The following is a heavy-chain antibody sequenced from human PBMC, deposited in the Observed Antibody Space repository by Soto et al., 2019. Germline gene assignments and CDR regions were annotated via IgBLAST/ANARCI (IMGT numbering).Heavy chain of an antibody. CDR1: GGSFTSYA. CDR3: ARGVWDCSGGSCSGWLGP. D-gene: IGHD2-15*01. J-gene: IGHJ5*02. V-gene: IGHV1-69*01. Sequence: QVQLVQSGAEVRKPGSSVKVSCKASGGSFTSYAISWVRQAPGHGLEWMGGIVPMYDVTNYAQKFQGRVTVTADESSTTAYMELTSLRADDTAVYFCARGVWDCSGGSCSGWLGPWGQGTPVIVSS. CDR2: IVPMYDVT.